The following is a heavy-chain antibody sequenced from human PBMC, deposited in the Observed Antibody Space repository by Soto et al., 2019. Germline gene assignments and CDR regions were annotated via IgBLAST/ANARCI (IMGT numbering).Heavy chain of an antibody. Sequence: QVQLVESGGGVVQPGRSLRLSCAASGFTFSSYAMHWVRQAPGKGLEWVAVISYDGSNKYYADSVKGRFTISRDNSKNTLYLQMSSLRAEDTAVYYCARDRGGSDYWGQGTLVTVSS. V-gene: IGHV3-30-3*01. J-gene: IGHJ4*02. CDR2: ISYDGSNK. D-gene: IGHD3-10*01. CDR3: ARDRGGSDY. CDR1: GFTFSSYA.